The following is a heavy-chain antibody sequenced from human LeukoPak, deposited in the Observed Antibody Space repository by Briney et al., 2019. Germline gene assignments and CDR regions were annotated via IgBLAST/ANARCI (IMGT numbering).Heavy chain of an antibody. CDR2: ISSSSSYI. Sequence: PGRSMRLSCAAAGFTFSSYSMNWVRQAPGKGLEWVSSISSSSSYIYYADSVKGRFPISRDNAKNSLYLQMNSLRAEDTAVYYCASGPKRGIGATGWFDPWGQGTMVTVSS. J-gene: IGHJ5*02. CDR1: GFTFSSYS. V-gene: IGHV3-21*01. CDR3: ASGPKRGIGATGWFDP. D-gene: IGHD6-13*01.